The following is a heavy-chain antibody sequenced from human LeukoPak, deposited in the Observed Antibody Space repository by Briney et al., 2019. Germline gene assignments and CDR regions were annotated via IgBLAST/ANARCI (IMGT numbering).Heavy chain of an antibody. V-gene: IGHV3-48*02. Sequence: GGSLRLSCAASGFTFSSYSMNWVRQAPGKGLEWVSYISSLSSTMYYADSVKGRFTVSRDNAKNSLYLQLNSLRDDDTAVYYCARDCSSSSCRNDYWGQGTLVTVSS. J-gene: IGHJ4*02. CDR1: GFTFSSYS. CDR2: ISSLSSTM. CDR3: ARDCSSSSCRNDY. D-gene: IGHD2-2*01.